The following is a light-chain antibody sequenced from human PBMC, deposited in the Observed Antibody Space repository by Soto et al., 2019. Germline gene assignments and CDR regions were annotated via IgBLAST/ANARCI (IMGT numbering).Light chain of an antibody. J-gene: IGKJ1*01. CDR2: GAS. Sequence: EIVLTQSPGTLSLSLGERATLSCRXIHSFSSNFLAWYQQKPGQAPRLLIYGASSRAPGIPDRFSGSGSGTEFTLTIRSLQPDDFATYYCQQYNGYSTWTFGQGTKVDIK. V-gene: IGKV3-20*01. CDR1: HSFSSNF. CDR3: QQYNGYSTWT.